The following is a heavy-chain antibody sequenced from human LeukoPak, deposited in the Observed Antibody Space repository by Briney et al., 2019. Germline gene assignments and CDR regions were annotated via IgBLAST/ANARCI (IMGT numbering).Heavy chain of an antibody. V-gene: IGHV3-30*14. Sequence: GGSLRLSCAASGFTFSSYAMHWVRQAPGKGLEWVTIISYDGNNKYYADSVKGRFTISRDNSKNTLYLQMNSLRAEDTAVYYCARRAGAYSHPYDYWGQGTLVTVSS. D-gene: IGHD4/OR15-4a*01. CDR1: GFTFSSYA. CDR2: ISYDGNNK. J-gene: IGHJ4*02. CDR3: ARRAGAYSHPYDY.